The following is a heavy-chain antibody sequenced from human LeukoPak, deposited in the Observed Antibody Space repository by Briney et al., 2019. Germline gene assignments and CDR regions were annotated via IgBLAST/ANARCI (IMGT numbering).Heavy chain of an antibody. V-gene: IGHV4-38-2*02. CDR1: GYSISSGYY. Sequence: SETLSLTCTVSGYSISSGYYWGWIRQPPGKGLEWIGSIHHSGSTYYNPALKSRVTISVDTSKKQFSLNLRSVTAADTAVYYCARVQSYAYVFDYWGQGTLVTVSS. J-gene: IGHJ4*02. CDR2: IHHSGST. D-gene: IGHD2-2*01. CDR3: ARVQSYAYVFDY.